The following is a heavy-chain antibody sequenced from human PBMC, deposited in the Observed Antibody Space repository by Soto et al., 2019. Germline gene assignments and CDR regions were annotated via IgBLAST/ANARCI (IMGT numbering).Heavy chain of an antibody. Sequence: QVPLVQSGAEVKKPGSSVKVSCKASGGTFSSYAISWVRQAPGQGLEWMGGIIPIFGTANYAQKFQGRVTITADKTTSTAYMELSSLRSEDTAVYYCARGHNYYDSSGYSPHWYFDLWGRGTLVTVSS. CDR1: GGTFSSYA. J-gene: IGHJ2*01. CDR3: ARGHNYYDSSGYSPHWYFDL. CDR2: IIPIFGTA. D-gene: IGHD3-22*01. V-gene: IGHV1-69*06.